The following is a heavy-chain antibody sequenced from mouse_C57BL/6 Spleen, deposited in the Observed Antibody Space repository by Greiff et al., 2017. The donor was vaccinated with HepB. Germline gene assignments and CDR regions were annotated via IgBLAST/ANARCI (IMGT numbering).Heavy chain of an antibody. CDR3: TRFEGY. Sequence: QVQLQQSGAELVRPGASVTLSCKASGYTFTDYEMHWVKQTPVHGLEWIGPIDPETGGTAYNQKFKGKAILTADKSSSTAYMELRSLTSEDSAVYYCTRFEGYWGQGTTLTVSS. CDR2: IDPETGGT. V-gene: IGHV1-15*01. J-gene: IGHJ2*01. CDR1: GYTFTDYE.